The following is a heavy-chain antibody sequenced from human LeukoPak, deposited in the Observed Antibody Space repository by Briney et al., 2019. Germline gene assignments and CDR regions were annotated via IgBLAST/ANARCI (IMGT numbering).Heavy chain of an antibody. Sequence: ASVKVSCKASGGTFSSYTISWVRQAPGQGLEWMGRIIPILGIANYAQKFQGRVTITADKSTSTAYMELSSLRSEDTAVYYCASTPSGYGSGSSIDYWGQGTLVTVSS. J-gene: IGHJ4*02. CDR3: ASTPSGYGSGSSIDY. D-gene: IGHD3-10*01. CDR2: IIPILGIA. V-gene: IGHV1-69*02. CDR1: GGTFSSYT.